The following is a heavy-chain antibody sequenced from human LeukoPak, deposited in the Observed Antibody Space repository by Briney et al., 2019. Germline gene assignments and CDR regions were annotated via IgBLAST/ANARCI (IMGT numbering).Heavy chain of an antibody. V-gene: IGHV3-23*01. D-gene: IGHD3-3*01. Sequence: GGSLRLSCAASGFTFSSYRMHWVRQAPGKGLEWVSAISRDGGSTYYADSVKGRFTISRDTSKHTLYLQMNSLRAEDTAVYYCAAAYFGVDQYYYGMDVWGQGTTVTVSS. CDR3: AAAYFGVDQYYYGMDV. CDR2: ISRDGGST. CDR1: GFTFSSYR. J-gene: IGHJ6*02.